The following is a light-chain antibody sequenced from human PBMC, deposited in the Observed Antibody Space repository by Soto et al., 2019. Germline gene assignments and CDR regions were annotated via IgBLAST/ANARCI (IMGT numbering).Light chain of an antibody. CDR3: QQYGDSPT. V-gene: IGKV3-20*01. Sequence: ETVLTQSPGTLSLSPGERATLSCRASQSVGGSLAWYQQRPGQAPRLLVYDASTRATGIPNRYSGSGSGTDFTLTISRLEPEDFAVFYCQQYGDSPTFGQGTKV. CDR2: DAS. J-gene: IGKJ1*01. CDR1: QSVGGS.